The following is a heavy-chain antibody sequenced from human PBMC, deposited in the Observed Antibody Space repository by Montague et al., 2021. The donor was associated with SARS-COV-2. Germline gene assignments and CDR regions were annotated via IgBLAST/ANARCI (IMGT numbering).Heavy chain of an antibody. J-gene: IGHJ6*04. V-gene: IGHV4-34*01. Sequence: SETLSLTCAVYGGSFNNYYLTWIRQSPGKGLEWIGEIDQGGATNYSPSLRSRLTLSVATSKNQFSLKLRSVTAADTAVYFRSRGHRQGFSVFGVLAGGPELKNYASDVWGVGITVTVST. CDR3: SRGHRQGFSVFGVLAGGPELKNYASDV. CDR2: IDQGGAT. D-gene: IGHD3-3*01. CDR1: GGSFNNYY.